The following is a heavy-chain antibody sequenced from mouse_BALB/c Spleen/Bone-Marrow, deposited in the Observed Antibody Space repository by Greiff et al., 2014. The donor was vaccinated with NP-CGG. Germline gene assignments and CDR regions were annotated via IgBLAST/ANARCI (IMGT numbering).Heavy chain of an antibody. CDR2: IYPYNGGT. J-gene: IGHJ3*01. Sequence: VQLQQSGPELVKPGASVKISCMASGYTFTDYSMHWVEQSHGKSLEWIGYIYPYNGGTGYNQNFKSKATLTVDNSYRTAYMELRSLTSEDSAVYYCAAHGAYWGQGTLVTVSA. CDR1: GYTFTDYS. CDR3: AAHGAY. V-gene: IGHV1S29*02.